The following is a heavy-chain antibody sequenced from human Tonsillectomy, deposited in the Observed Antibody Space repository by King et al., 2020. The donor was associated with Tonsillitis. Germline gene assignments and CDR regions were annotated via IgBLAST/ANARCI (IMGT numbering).Heavy chain of an antibody. D-gene: IGHD2-21*02. J-gene: IGHJ1*01. Sequence: EVQLVESGGGLVQPGGSLRLSCAVSGFTFSNYSMSWVRQAPGKGLEWVSGISGSGGSTYYGDSVKGRFTISRDNSKNTLYLQMNSLRAEDTAVYYCAKDRDYCGGDCYRVQAEYLQHWGQGTLVTVSS. CDR1: GFTFSNYS. CDR2: ISGSGGST. CDR3: AKDRDYCGGDCYRVQAEYLQH. V-gene: IGHV3-23*04.